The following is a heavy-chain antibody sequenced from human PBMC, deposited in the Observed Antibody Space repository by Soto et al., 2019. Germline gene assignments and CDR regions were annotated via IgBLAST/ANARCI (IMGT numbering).Heavy chain of an antibody. V-gene: IGHV3-30*18. J-gene: IGHJ6*03. CDR1: GFTFSSYG. Sequence: GGSLRLSCAASGFTFSSYGMHWVRQAPGKGLEWVAVISYDGSNKYYADSVKGRFTISRDNSKNTLYLQMNSLRAEDTAVYYCAKDTKYYYGSRKYYYYYYMDVWGKGTTVTVSS. D-gene: IGHD3-10*01. CDR2: ISYDGSNK. CDR3: AKDTKYYYGSRKYYYYYYMDV.